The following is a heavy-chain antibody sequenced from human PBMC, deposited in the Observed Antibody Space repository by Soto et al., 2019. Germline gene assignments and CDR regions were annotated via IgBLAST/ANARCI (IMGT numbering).Heavy chain of an antibody. J-gene: IGHJ4*02. CDR3: AKDGGGMYSGGWYYFDY. V-gene: IGHV3-30*18. CDR1: GFTFSSYG. CDR2: ISYDGSNK. Sequence: QVQLVESGGGVVQPGRSLRLSCAASGFTFSSYGMHWVRQAPGKGLEWVAVISYDGSNKYYADSVKGRFTISRDNSKNTLYLQVNSLRAEDTAVYYCAKDGGGMYSGGWYYFDYWGQGTLVTVSS. D-gene: IGHD6-19*01.